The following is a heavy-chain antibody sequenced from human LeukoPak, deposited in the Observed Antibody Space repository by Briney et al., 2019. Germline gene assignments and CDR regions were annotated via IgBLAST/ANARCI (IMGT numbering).Heavy chain of an antibody. CDR3: ARATWYGDPGSYYYYMDV. Sequence: SVKVSCKASGGTFSSYAISWVRQAPGQGLEWMGGIIPIFGTANYAQKFQGRVTITADESTSTAYMELSSLRSEDTAVYYCARATWYGDPGSYYYYMDVWGKGTAVTVSS. CDR2: IIPIFGTA. J-gene: IGHJ6*03. D-gene: IGHD4-17*01. V-gene: IGHV1-69*13. CDR1: GGTFSSYA.